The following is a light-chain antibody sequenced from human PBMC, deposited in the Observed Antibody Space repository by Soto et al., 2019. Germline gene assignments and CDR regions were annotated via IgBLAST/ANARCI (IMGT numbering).Light chain of an antibody. CDR2: GAS. CDR1: QGIRTD. CDR3: LQHNTYPYT. V-gene: IGKV1-17*01. J-gene: IGKJ2*01. Sequence: DIQMTQSPSSLSASVGDRVTITCRASQGIRTDLVWYQQKPGKAPTRLIYGASSLQSGVPSRFSGSGSGTEFTLTISSLQPEDFATYYCLQHNTYPYTFGQGTKVDIK.